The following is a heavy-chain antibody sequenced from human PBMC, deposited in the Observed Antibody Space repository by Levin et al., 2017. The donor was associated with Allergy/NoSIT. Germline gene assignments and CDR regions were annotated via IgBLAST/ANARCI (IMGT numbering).Heavy chain of an antibody. D-gene: IGHD5-24*01. CDR1: GFRYSSYS. Sequence: QPSETLSLTCAASGFRYSSYSMSWVRQASGKGLQWVSSITASGASTNYADSVKGRFTISRDNSENTVYLLMNSLRAEDTAVYYCVKEDGYNLYYFDFWGQGTLVTVSS. J-gene: IGHJ4*02. CDR2: ITASGAST. CDR3: VKEDGYNLYYFDF. V-gene: IGHV3-23*01.